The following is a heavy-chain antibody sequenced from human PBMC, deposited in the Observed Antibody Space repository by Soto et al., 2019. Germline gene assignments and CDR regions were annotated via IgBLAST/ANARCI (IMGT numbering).Heavy chain of an antibody. V-gene: IGHV3-23*01. Sequence: QPGGSLRLSCAASGFTFSSYAMSWARQAPGKGLEWVSAISGSGGNRYYADSVKGRFTISRDNSKNTLYLQMNSLRAEDTAVYYCAKVPSGSYQDYNWFDPWGQGTLVTVSS. CDR2: ISGSGGNR. D-gene: IGHD1-26*01. CDR1: GFTFSSYA. J-gene: IGHJ5*02. CDR3: AKVPSGSYQDYNWFDP.